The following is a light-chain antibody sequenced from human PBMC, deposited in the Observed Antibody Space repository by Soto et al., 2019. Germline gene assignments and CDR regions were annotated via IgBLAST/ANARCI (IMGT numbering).Light chain of an antibody. J-gene: IGLJ1*01. CDR1: SSDVGGYNY. Sequence: QSALTQPASVSGSPGQSITISCTGTSSDVGGYNYVSWYQQHPGKAPKLMIYEVSNRPSGVSNRFSGSKSGNTASLTISGLQAEYEADYYCSSYASSSTLCVFGTGTQLTVL. CDR3: SSYASSSTLCV. CDR2: EVS. V-gene: IGLV2-14*01.